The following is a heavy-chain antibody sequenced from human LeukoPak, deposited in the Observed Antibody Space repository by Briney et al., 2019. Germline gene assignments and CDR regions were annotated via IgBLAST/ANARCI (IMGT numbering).Heavy chain of an antibody. D-gene: IGHD3-22*01. V-gene: IGHV3-21*01. CDR1: GFTFSRYS. CDR3: ARGIYDTFDY. Sequence: GGSLRLSCAASGFTFSRYSVNWVRQAPGKGLEWVSSISISSNYIYYPDSLKGRFTISRDNAKNTLYLQMNSLRAEDTAVYYCARGIYDTFDYWGQGTLVTVSS. CDR2: ISISSNYI. J-gene: IGHJ4*02.